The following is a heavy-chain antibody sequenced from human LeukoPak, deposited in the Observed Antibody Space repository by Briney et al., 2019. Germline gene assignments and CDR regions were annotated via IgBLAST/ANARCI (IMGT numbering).Heavy chain of an antibody. D-gene: IGHD3-3*01. J-gene: IGHJ3*02. CDR1: GFRFSTYA. Sequence: GGSLRLACAASGFRFSTYAMSWVRQAPGKGLEWVSAISGSGGTTYNADSVKGRFTISRDNSKSTLYLQMNSLRAEDTALYYCAKSRSAYPRVDGFDMWGQGTMVTVSS. V-gene: IGHV3-23*01. CDR3: AKSRSAYPRVDGFDM. CDR2: ISGSGGTT.